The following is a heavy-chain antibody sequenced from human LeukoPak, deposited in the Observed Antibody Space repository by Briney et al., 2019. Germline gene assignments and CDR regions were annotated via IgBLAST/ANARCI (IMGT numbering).Heavy chain of an antibody. Sequence: AASVKVSCKVSGYTLAELSMHWVRQAPGKGLEWMGGFDPEDGETIYAQKFQGRVTMTEDTSTDTAYMELSNLRSEDTAVYFCTSRLLILLWTKDFWGQGTLVTVSS. V-gene: IGHV1-24*01. CDR3: TSRLLILLWTKDF. CDR2: FDPEDGET. D-gene: IGHD2-15*01. J-gene: IGHJ4*02. CDR1: GYTLAELS.